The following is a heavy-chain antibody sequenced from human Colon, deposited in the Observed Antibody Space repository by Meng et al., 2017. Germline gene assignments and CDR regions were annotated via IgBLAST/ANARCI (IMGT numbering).Heavy chain of an antibody. D-gene: IGHD3-10*01. V-gene: IGHV4-30-4*01. J-gene: IGHJ4*02. CDR3: ARGELLWDY. Sequence: QGQLQESGPGLVKPSQTLSLTCTVSGDSISSDSHYWSWLRQPPGKGLEWIGFIRSTGATFYNPSLKSRVMMSVDTSRNQFSLKLNSMTAADTAVYYCARGELLWDYWGQGTLVTVSS. CDR1: GDSISSDSHY. CDR2: IRSTGAT.